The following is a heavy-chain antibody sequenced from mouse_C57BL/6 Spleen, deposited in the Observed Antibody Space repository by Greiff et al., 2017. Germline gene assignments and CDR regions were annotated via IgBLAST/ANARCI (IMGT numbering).Heavy chain of an antibody. V-gene: IGHV1-4*01. CDR3: AREDLTGMYYFDY. J-gene: IGHJ2*01. CDR1: GYTFTSYT. D-gene: IGHD4-1*01. Sequence: VKLVESGAELARPGASVKMSCKASGYTFTSYTMHWVKQRPGQGLEWIGYINPSSGYTKYNQKFKDKATLTADKSSSTAYMQLSSLTSEDSAVYYCAREDLTGMYYFDYWGQGTTLTVSS. CDR2: INPSSGYT.